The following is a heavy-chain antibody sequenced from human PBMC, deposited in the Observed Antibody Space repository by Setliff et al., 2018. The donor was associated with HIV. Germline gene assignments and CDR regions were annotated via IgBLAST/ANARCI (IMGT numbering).Heavy chain of an antibody. CDR2: INPKSGGT. CDR1: GYNFSDYY. CDR3: ARGRDLLVLCD. D-gene: IGHD2-8*02. J-gene: IGHJ4*02. Sequence: ASVKVSCKTSGYNFSDYYLHWVRQAPGQGLEWMGWINPKSGGTKYAQKFQGWVTMTRDTSISTVYMELSRLRSDDTAVYYCARGRDLLVLCDWGQGTLVTVPS. V-gene: IGHV1-2*04.